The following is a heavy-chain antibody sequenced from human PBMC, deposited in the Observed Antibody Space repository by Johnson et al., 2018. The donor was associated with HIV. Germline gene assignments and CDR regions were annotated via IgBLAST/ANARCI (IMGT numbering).Heavy chain of an antibody. CDR3: ARGMWIPEIDAIDI. CDR2: IRYDGSNK. D-gene: IGHD5-18*01. J-gene: IGHJ3*02. CDR1: GFTFSSYG. V-gene: IGHV3-30*02. Sequence: QVQLVESGGGVVQPGGSLRLSCAASGFTFSSYGMHWVRQAPGKGLEWVAFIRYDGSNKYYADSVKGRFTVSRDNAKNSLYLQMNSLRAEDTAMYYCARGMWIPEIDAIDIWGQGTMVTVSS.